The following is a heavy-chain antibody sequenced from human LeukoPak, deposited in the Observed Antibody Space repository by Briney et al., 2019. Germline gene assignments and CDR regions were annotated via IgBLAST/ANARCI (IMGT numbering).Heavy chain of an antibody. CDR1: GGSINNNNYY. CDR2: IYYSGST. Sequence: SETLSLTCIVSGGSINNNNYYWGWIRQPPGKGLEWIGSIYYSGSTYSNPSLKSRVTISVDTSKNQFSLKMSSVTAADTAMYYCALNQWLVPYFDYWGLGTLVTVSS. J-gene: IGHJ4*02. CDR3: ALNQWLVPYFDY. V-gene: IGHV4-39*07. D-gene: IGHD6-19*01.